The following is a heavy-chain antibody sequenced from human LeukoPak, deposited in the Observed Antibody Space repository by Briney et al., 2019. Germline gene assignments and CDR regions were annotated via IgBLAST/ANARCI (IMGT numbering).Heavy chain of an antibody. D-gene: IGHD2-15*01. V-gene: IGHV1-2*02. CDR3: ARAAAHSGDWFDP. CDR2: INPNSGGT. CDR1: GYTFTGYY. J-gene: IGHJ5*02. Sequence: GASVKVSCKASGYTFTGYYMHWVRQAPGQGLEWMGWINPNSGGTNYAQKFLGRVTMTRDTSISTAYMELSRLRSDDTAVYYCARAAAHSGDWFDPWGQGTLVTVSS.